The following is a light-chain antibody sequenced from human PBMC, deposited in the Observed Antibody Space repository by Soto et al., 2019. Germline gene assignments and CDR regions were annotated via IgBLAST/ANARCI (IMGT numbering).Light chain of an antibody. CDR1: QSVSSN. J-gene: IGKJ4*01. CDR2: GAS. CDR3: QQYNNWSPLT. Sequence: EIVMTQSPATLSVSPGERATLSCRASQSVSSNLAGYQQKPGQAPRLLIYGASTRATGVPARFSGSGSGTEFSITISSLQSEDFAVYYCQQYNNWSPLTFGGGTKVEIK. V-gene: IGKV3-15*01.